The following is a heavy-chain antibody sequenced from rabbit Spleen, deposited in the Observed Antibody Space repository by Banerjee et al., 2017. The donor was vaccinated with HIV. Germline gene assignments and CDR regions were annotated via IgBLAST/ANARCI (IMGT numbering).Heavy chain of an antibody. Sequence: QSLEESGGDLVKPGASLTLTCTASGLDFSSSYWICWVRQAPGKGLEWIGCIYIASGSAWCANWVIGRFTISRPSSTTVTLQMTSLTVADTATYFCARDDTAVTAGDTLNLWGQGTLVTVS. D-gene: IGHD2-1*01. CDR2: IYIASGSA. J-gene: IGHJ4*01. CDR1: GLDFSSSYW. V-gene: IGHV1S40*01. CDR3: ARDDTAVTAGDTLNL.